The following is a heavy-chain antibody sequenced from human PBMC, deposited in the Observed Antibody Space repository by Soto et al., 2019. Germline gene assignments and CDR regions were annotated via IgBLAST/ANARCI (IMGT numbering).Heavy chain of an antibody. D-gene: IGHD6-13*01. CDR1: GYRFTNDL. J-gene: IGHJ4*02. V-gene: IGHV5-10-1*01. CDR3: ARPSRIATPLDS. CDR2: IDPSDSHT. Sequence: PGESLKISCKGSGYRFTNDLITWVRQMPGKGLEWMGRIDPSDSHTKCSPSFQGHVTISADNSITTVYLQWSSLKASDTAMYYCARPSRIATPLDSWGQRPMVTVSS.